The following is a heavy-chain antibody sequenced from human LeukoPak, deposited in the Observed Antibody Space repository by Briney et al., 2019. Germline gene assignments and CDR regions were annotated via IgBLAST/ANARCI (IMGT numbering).Heavy chain of an antibody. CDR1: GGSFSGYY. CDR3: ARWVTTARKWYFDL. J-gene: IGHJ2*01. V-gene: IGHV4-34*01. Sequence: SETLSLTCAVYGGSFSGYYWSWIRQPPGKGLEWIGEINHSGSTNYNPSLKSRVTISEDTSKNQFSLKLSSVTAADTAVYYCARWVTTARKWYFDLWGRGTLVTVSS. D-gene: IGHD4-17*01. CDR2: INHSGST.